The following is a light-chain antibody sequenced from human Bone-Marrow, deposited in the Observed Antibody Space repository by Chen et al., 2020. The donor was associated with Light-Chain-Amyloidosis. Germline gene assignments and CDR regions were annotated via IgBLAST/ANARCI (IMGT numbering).Light chain of an antibody. CDR1: SGSIATNY. J-gene: IGLJ3*02. CDR2: EDD. V-gene: IGLV6-57*01. CDR3: QSYQGSSQGV. Sequence: NFMLTQPHSVSESPGKTVIISCTRSSGSIATNYVQWYQQRPGSSPTTVIYEDDQRPSGVPDLFSGSIYRSSNSASLTSSGLKTEDEADYYCQSYQGSSQGVFGGGTKLTVL.